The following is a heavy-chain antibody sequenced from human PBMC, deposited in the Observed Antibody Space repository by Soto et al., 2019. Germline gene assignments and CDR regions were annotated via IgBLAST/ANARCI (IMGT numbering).Heavy chain of an antibody. CDR3: ARGPSGDKVDS. D-gene: IGHD7-27*01. CDR2: IYDGGRT. V-gene: IGHV4-30-4*01. CDR1: GGSISTVDYW. J-gene: IGHJ4*02. Sequence: QVQPQESGPGLVKPSQTLSLTCTVSGGSISTVDYWWSWIRQSPDMGLEWIGHIYDGGRTYNNPSLESRVTMSVDTSKSQRSLTLSSVSAADTAVYYCARGPSGDKVDSWGQGTLVTVSS.